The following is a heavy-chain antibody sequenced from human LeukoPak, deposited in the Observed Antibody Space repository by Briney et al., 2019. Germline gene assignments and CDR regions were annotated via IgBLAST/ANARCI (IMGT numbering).Heavy chain of an antibody. V-gene: IGHV4-34*01. Sequence: SETLSLTCAVYGGSFSGYYWSWIRQPPGKGLEWIGEINHSGSTNYNPSLKSRVTISVDTSKNQFSLKLSSVTAADTAVYYCARGLSASYDFNWFDSWGQGTLVTVSS. CDR3: ARGLSASYDFNWFDS. CDR2: INHSGST. CDR1: GGSFSGYY. J-gene: IGHJ5*01. D-gene: IGHD2/OR15-2a*01.